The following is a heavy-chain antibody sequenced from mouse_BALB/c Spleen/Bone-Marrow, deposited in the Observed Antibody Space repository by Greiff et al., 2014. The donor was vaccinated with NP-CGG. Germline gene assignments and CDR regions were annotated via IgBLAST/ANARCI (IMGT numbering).Heavy chain of an antibody. CDR3: TIRYYAMDY. CDR1: GYTFTRYT. J-gene: IGHJ4*01. V-gene: IGHV1-4*01. D-gene: IGHD1-1*01. Sequence: QVQLQQPGAELARPGASVKMSCQASGYTFTRYTMHWEKQRPGQGLEWIGYINPSSAYTNYNQKFKDKATLTADKSSSTAYMQLSNLTAEDSAVYYCTIRYYAMDYWGQGTSVTVSS. CDR2: INPSSAYT.